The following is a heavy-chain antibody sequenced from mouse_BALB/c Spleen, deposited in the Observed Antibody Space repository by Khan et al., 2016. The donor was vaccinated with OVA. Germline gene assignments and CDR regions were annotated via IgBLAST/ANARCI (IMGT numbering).Heavy chain of an antibody. Sequence: QVQLKDSGPGLVAPSQNLSITCTVSGFSLSDYGVSWIRQPPGKGLEWLGVIWGGGSTYYNSALKSRLNISKDNSKSQVFLKMSSLQSDDTAMFYCAKGVWSYYYTLDYWGQGTSVTVSS. CDR2: IWGGGST. CDR1: GFSLSDYG. CDR3: AKGVWSYYYTLDY. J-gene: IGHJ4*01. V-gene: IGHV2-6-5*01.